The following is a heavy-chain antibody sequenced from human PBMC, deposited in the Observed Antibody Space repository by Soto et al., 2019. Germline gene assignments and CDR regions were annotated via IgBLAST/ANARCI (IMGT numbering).Heavy chain of an antibody. V-gene: IGHV4-34*01. D-gene: IGHD3-10*01. CDR2: INHSGST. Sequence: QVQLQQWGAGLLKPSETLSLTCAVYGGSFSGYYWSWIRQPPGKGLEWIGEINHSGSTYYNPSLKSRVTISVDTSKNQFSLKLSSVTAADTAVYYCARMSGVRGAHRFDPWGQGTLVTVSS. CDR1: GGSFSGYY. J-gene: IGHJ5*02. CDR3: ARMSGVRGAHRFDP.